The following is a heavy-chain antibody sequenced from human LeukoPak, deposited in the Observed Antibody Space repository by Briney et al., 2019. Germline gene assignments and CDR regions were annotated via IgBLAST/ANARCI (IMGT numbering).Heavy chain of an antibody. CDR3: AGGGYCSSTSCYPGYYYYMDV. CDR1: GGTFSSYA. Sequence: SVKVSCKASGGTFSSYAISWVRQAPGQGLEWMGGIIPIFGTANYAQKFQGRVTITTDESTSTAYMELSSLRSEDTAVYYCAGGGYCSSTSCYPGYYYYMDVWGKGTTVTVSS. CDR2: IIPIFGTA. V-gene: IGHV1-69*05. J-gene: IGHJ6*03. D-gene: IGHD2-2*01.